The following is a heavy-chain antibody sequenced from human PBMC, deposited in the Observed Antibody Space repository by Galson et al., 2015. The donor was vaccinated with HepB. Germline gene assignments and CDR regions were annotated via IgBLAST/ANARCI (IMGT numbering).Heavy chain of an antibody. CDR1: GFTFSGSW. V-gene: IGHV3-7*01. CDR3: ARDIGWHTFDY. J-gene: IGHJ4*02. D-gene: IGHD6-19*01. CDR2: INQDGSEK. Sequence: SLRLSCAASGFTFSGSWMTWVRQAPGKGLEWVAHINQDGSEKASVDSVKGRFTISRDNARNSLYLQMNGLRAEDTAIYYCARDIGWHTFDYWGQGTLVTVSS.